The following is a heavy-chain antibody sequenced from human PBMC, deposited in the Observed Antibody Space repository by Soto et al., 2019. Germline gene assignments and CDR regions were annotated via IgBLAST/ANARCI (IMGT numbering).Heavy chain of an antibody. D-gene: IGHD2-15*01. Sequence: PGGSLRLSCVVSGFNFSSYAMSWVRQAPGKGLEWVSAISGSGDSTYYVDSVKGRFTISRDNSKNTLYLQMNSLRSEDTAVYYCASWLKGPDIGNYYYGMDVWGQGTTVTVSS. J-gene: IGHJ6*02. CDR3: ASWLKGPDIGNYYYGMDV. CDR1: GFNFSSYA. V-gene: IGHV3-23*01. CDR2: ISGSGDST.